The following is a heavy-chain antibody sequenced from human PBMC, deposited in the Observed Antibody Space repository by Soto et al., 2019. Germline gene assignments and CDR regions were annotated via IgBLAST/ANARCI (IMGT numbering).Heavy chain of an antibody. V-gene: IGHV3-15*07. CDR1: GFSFVSAW. J-gene: IGHJ4*02. Sequence: GGSLRLSCEASGFSFVSAWMTWVRQAPGKGPEWVGRIKSKSDGETTDYAAPVKGRFTISRDDSKNTVYLQMNSLKTEDTAVYYCTHSSPSVTPRWGQGTLVTVSS. CDR2: IKSKSDGETT. CDR3: THSSPSVTPR. D-gene: IGHD4-17*01.